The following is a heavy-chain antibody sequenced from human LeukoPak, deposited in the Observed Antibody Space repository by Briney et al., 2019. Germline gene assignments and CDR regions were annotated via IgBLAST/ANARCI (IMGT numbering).Heavy chain of an antibody. V-gene: IGHV4-34*01. J-gene: IGHJ6*04. Sequence: SETLSLTCAVYGGSFSGDFWSWIRQAPGKGLEWIGEIDHNGNTNYNPSLKSRVTISVDTSKNQFSLKLSSVTAADTAVYYCARAGEVDTAMALAPDVRGKGTTVTISS. CDR3: ARAGEVDTAMALAPDV. D-gene: IGHD5-18*01. CDR2: IDHNGNT. CDR1: GGSFSGDF.